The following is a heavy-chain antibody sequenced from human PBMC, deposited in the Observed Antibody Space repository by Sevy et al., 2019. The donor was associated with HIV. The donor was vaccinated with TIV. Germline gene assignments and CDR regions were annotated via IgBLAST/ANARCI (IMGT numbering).Heavy chain of an antibody. CDR2: VNHSGST. CDR1: GGSFSGYS. J-gene: IGHJ2*01. CDR3: AGGGDGVVPSPIIGLGPWTKYWYFDL. V-gene: IGHV4-34*01. Sequence: SETLSLTCAVSGGSFSGYSWDWIRQPPGKGLEWIGEVNHSGSTNYNPSLKSRVTISVDTSKNQFSLKLNFVTAADPAVYYCAGGGDGVVPSPIIGLGPWTKYWYFDLWGRGTLVTVSS. D-gene: IGHD3-3*01.